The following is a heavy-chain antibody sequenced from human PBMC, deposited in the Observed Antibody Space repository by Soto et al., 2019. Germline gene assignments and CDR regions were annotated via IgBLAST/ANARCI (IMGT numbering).Heavy chain of an antibody. V-gene: IGHV1-46*01. J-gene: IGHJ6*02. CDR2: INPSGGST. Sequence: ASVKVSCKASGYTFTSYYMHWVRQAPGQGLEWMGIINPSGGSTSYAQKFQGRVTMTRDTSISTAYMELSSLRSEDTAVYYCASRNWNDAYYYYGMDVWGQGTTVTVSS. CDR1: GYTFTSYY. CDR3: ASRNWNDAYYYYGMDV. D-gene: IGHD1-20*01.